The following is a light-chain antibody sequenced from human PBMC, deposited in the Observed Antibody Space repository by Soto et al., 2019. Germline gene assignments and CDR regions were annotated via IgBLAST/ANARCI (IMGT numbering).Light chain of an antibody. CDR1: SSNIGTKS. V-gene: IGLV1-44*01. CDR2: GNN. Sequence: QSVLTQPPSASGTPGQRITISCSGSSSNIGTKSVNWYQHLPGTAPKLLIFGNNERPSGVPDRFSGSESGTAASLAISGLQSEDEADYYCAAWDDSLNGWVFGGGTKLTVL. J-gene: IGLJ3*02. CDR3: AAWDDSLNGWV.